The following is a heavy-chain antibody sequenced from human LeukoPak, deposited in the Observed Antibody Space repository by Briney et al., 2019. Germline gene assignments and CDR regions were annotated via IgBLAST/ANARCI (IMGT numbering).Heavy chain of an antibody. CDR3: ARLYYYDSSGYHGYYYGMDV. CDR1: VGTFSSYA. J-gene: IGHJ6*02. V-gene: IGHV1-69*04. Sequence: ASVKVSCKASVGTFSSYAISWVRQAPGQGLEWMGRIIPILGIANYAQKFQGRVTITADKSTSTAYMELSSLRSGDTAVYYCARLYYYDSSGYHGYYYGMDVWGQGTTVTVSS. CDR2: IIPILGIA. D-gene: IGHD3-22*01.